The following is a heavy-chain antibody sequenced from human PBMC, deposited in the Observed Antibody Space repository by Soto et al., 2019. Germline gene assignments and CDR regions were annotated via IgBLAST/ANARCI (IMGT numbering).Heavy chain of an antibody. V-gene: IGHV1-69*13. D-gene: IGHD3-22*01. CDR1: GGTFSSYA. CDR2: IIPIFGTA. J-gene: IGHJ6*02. CDR3: ASDSSMIVVFLFGNGVDV. Sequence: SVKVSCKASGGTFSSYAISWVRQAPGQGLEWMGGIIPIFGTANYAQKFQGRVTITADESTSTAYMELSSLRSEDTAVYYCASDSSMIVVFLFGNGVDVWGQGTTVTVSS.